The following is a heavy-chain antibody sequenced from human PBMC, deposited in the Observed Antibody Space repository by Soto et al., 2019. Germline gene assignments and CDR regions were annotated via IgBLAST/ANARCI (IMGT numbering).Heavy chain of an antibody. V-gene: IGHV3-23*01. J-gene: IGHJ4*02. CDR3: AADLPSESPLIDQ. D-gene: IGHD2-2*01. CDR1: GFTVSSNY. CDR2: ISGSGGST. Sequence: GGSLRLSCAASGFTVSSNYMSWVRQAPGKGPEWVSAISGSGGSTYYADSVKGRFTISRDNSKNTLYLQMNSLRAEDTAVYYCAADLPSESPLIDQWGQGTLVTVSS.